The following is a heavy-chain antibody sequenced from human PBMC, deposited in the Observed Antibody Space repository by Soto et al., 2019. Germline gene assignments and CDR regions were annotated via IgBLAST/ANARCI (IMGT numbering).Heavy chain of an antibody. V-gene: IGHV1-69*01. CDR2: IIPIVGTG. J-gene: IGHJ6*02. CDR1: GGTFSNYA. CDR3: ARVVILVPTASTHYSYHMDV. D-gene: IGHD2-2*01. Sequence: QVQLVQSGAEVRKPGSSVTVSCKASGGTFSNYAIRWVRQAPGQGLEWMGGIIPIVGTGSYAQKFQGRVTITADEPTTTAYRELSSLRFEDTAVYYCARVVILVPTASTHYSYHMDVWGPGTTVTVSS.